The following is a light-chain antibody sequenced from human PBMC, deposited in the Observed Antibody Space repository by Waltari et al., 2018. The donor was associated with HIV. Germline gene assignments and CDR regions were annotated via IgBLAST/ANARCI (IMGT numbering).Light chain of an antibody. CDR3: CSYTGTGVV. Sequence: QPALTQPASVSGSPGKSITISRTGTTSSVVSYNLVSWYQQHARKAPKLMIFEVIQRPSGVSDRFSGSRSGNTASLTISGLQADDEGDYYCCSYTGTGVVFGGGTKLTVL. CDR1: TSSVVSYNL. V-gene: IGLV2-23*02. J-gene: IGLJ2*01. CDR2: EVI.